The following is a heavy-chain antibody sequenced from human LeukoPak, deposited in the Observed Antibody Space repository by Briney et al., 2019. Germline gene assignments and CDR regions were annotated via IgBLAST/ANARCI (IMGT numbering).Heavy chain of an antibody. J-gene: IGHJ4*02. CDR3: VRVAVGEYHFDH. CDR1: GFTFGSHG. D-gene: IGHD6-19*01. V-gene: IGHV3-30*02. CDR2: IRYDGSNS. Sequence: GGSLRLSCVASGFTFGSHGMHWVRQAPGKGLEWVTFIRYDGSNSYYTDSVKGRFTVSRDNSGHTLYLQMNSLRAEDTAVYYCVRVAVGEYHFDHWGQGTLVTVSS.